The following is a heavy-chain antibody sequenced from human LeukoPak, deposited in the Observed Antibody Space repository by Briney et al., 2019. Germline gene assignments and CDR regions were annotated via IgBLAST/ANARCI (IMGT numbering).Heavy chain of an antibody. Sequence: ASVKVSCKASGYTFTGYYMHWVRRAPGQGLEWMGWINPNSGGTNYAQKFQGRVTMTRDTSISTAYMELSRLRSDDTAVYYCARDKSDYDILTGYHTPWYNWFDPWGQGTLVTVSS. J-gene: IGHJ5*02. CDR2: INPNSGGT. CDR3: ARDKSDYDILTGYHTPWYNWFDP. D-gene: IGHD3-9*01. CDR1: GYTFTGYY. V-gene: IGHV1-2*02.